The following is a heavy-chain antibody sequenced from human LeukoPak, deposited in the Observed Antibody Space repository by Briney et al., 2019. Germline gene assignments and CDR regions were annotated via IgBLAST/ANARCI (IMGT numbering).Heavy chain of an antibody. D-gene: IGHD5-18*01. V-gene: IGHV3-7*03. CDR2: IKEDGSEK. Sequence: PGGSLRLSCAASGFTFSSYWMSWVRQAPGKGLEWVANIKEDGSEKYYVDSVKGRFTISKDNAKNSLFLQMNSLRVEDTAVYYCARGLVDTAMVSSYFDYWGQGTLVTVSS. CDR1: GFTFSSYW. J-gene: IGHJ4*02. CDR3: ARGLVDTAMVSSYFDY.